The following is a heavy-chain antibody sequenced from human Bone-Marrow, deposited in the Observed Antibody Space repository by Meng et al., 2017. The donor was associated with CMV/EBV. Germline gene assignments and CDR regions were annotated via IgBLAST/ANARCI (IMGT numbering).Heavy chain of an antibody. CDR1: GFNFDDYA. Sequence: SLKISCAASGFNFDDYAMHWVRQAPGKGLEWVSSINWSSGYIGYADSVKGRFTISRDNAKNSLYLQMNSLRAEDTALYYCARSVLRFLEWGLCFDYWGQGTLVTVSS. J-gene: IGHJ4*02. CDR3: ARSVLRFLEWGLCFDY. D-gene: IGHD3-3*01. CDR2: INWSSGYI. V-gene: IGHV3-9*01.